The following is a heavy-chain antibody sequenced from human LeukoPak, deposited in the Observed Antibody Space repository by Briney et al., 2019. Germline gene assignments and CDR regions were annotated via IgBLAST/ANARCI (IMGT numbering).Heavy chain of an antibody. D-gene: IGHD2-15*01. CDR3: VVGGSPGY. CDR1: GLAFSAYK. Sequence: GSLRPSCAASGLAFSAYKMHLVRQAPRKGLVLVSRISTDGYTTDYADFVQGRFTASRDNTKNTWSLEMNSLRAEDTAVYYCVVGGSPGYWGQGTLVTVSS. J-gene: IGHJ4*02. V-gene: IGHV3-74*01. CDR2: ISTDGYTT.